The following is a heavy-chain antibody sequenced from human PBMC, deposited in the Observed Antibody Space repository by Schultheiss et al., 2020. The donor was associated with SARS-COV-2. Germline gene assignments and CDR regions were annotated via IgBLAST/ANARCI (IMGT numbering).Heavy chain of an antibody. J-gene: IGHJ4*02. CDR1: GFTFKTYA. CDR3: AKREEDAVIDY. V-gene: IGHV3-23*01. Sequence: GGSLRLSCVTSGFTFKTYAMSWVRQAPGKGLEWVSLISGSGDSTYYSDSVKGRFTISRDNSKNTLYLQMNSLRAEDTAVYYCAKREEDAVIDYWGQGTLVTVSS. CDR2: ISGSGDST. D-gene: IGHD2-15*01.